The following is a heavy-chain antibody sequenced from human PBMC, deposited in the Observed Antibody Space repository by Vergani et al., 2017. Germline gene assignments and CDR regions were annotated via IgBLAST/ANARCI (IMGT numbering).Heavy chain of an antibody. Sequence: QVTLRESGPALVKPTQTLTLTCTFSGFSLSTSGMCVSWIRQPPGKALEWLALIDWDDDKYYSTSLKTRLTISKDTSKNQVVLTMTNMDPVDTATYYCARIPRDLVYYGSVTRNYYYYGMDVWGQGTTVTVSS. CDR1: GFSLSTSGMC. D-gene: IGHD3-10*01. V-gene: IGHV2-70*01. CDR3: ARIPRDLVYYGSVTRNYYYYGMDV. CDR2: IDWDDDK. J-gene: IGHJ6*02.